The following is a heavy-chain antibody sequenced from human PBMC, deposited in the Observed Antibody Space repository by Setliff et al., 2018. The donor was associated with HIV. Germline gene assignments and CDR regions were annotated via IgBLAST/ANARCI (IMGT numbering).Heavy chain of an antibody. CDR2: IHYNEKT. J-gene: IGHJ5*02. D-gene: IGHD3-22*01. CDR3: ASRVYYYDSNNFLREEGFDP. Sequence: SETLSLTCTVSGGSASNSRYYWAWIRQPPGKGLEYIGSIHYNEKTYYNPSLKSRVTISIDTSENQFSLNLTSVTAADTAVYYCASRVYYYDSNNFLREEGFDPWGQGTLVT. CDR1: GGSASNSRYY. V-gene: IGHV4-39*01.